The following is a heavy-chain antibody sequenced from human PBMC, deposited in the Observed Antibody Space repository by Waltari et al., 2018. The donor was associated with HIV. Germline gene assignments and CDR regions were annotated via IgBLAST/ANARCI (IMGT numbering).Heavy chain of an antibody. Sequence: QVQLVESGGGVVQPGRSLRLSCDASGFTFSSYPMHWVRQAPGQGLEWVALISYDGSNKYYADSVKGRFTISRDNSKNTLNLQMNSLRVEDTAVFYCAINWGSSLGDFHFWGQGTLVTVSS. J-gene: IGHJ4*02. V-gene: IGHV3-30*01. CDR1: GFTFSSYP. CDR2: ISYDGSNK. CDR3: AINWGSSLGDFHF. D-gene: IGHD7-27*01.